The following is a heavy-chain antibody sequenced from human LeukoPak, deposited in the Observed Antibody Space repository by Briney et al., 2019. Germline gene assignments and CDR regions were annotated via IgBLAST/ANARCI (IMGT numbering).Heavy chain of an antibody. CDR1: GFTFSSYA. V-gene: IGHV3-23*01. CDR2: ISGSGGST. J-gene: IGHJ4*02. Sequence: GGSLRLSCAASGFTFSSYAMSWVRQAPGKGLEWVSAISGSGGSTYYADSVKGRFTISRDNSKNTLYLQMNSLRAVDTAVYYCAKDSSGGYDYVWGSYPLSYWGQGTLVTVSS. D-gene: IGHD3-16*02. CDR3: AKDSSGGYDYVWGSYPLSY.